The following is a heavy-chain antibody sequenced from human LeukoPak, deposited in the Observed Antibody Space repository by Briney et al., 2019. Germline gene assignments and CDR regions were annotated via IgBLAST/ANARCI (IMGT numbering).Heavy chain of an antibody. CDR1: GYSFTSYW. D-gene: IGHD2-2*01. Sequence: GESLKISCKGSGYSFTSYWIGWVRQMPGKGLEWMGIIYPGDSDTRYSPSFQGQVTISADKSISTAYLQWSSLKASDTAMYYCARVDCSSTSCPYYYGMDVWGQGTTVIVSS. J-gene: IGHJ6*02. V-gene: IGHV5-51*01. CDR2: IYPGDSDT. CDR3: ARVDCSSTSCPYYYGMDV.